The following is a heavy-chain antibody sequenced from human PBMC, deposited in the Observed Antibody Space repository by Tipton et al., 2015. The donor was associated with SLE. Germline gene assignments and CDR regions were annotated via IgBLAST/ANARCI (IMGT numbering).Heavy chain of an antibody. CDR1: GDSISSGGYY. D-gene: IGHD5-12*01. CDR2: IGYGGST. J-gene: IGHJ4*02. Sequence: TLSLTCTVSGDSISSGGYYWSWIRQHPGKGLEWIGYIGYGGSTYYNPSLKSRVTISMDTSKNQFSLKLTSVTAADTAVYYWGRGGVGGYDYFDYWGQGTLVTVSS. V-gene: IGHV4-31*03. CDR3: GRGGVGGYDYFDY.